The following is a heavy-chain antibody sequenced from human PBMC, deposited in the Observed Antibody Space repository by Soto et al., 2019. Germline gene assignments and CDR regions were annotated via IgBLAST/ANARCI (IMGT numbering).Heavy chain of an antibody. CDR2: ISSSSSTI. CDR1: GFTFSSYS. CDR3: TRGRTWFGENTIGYDY. Sequence: EVQLVESGGGLVQPGGSLRLSCAASGFTFSSYSMNWVRQAPGKGLEWVSYISSSSSTIYYADSVKGRFTISRDNAKNSLYLQMNSLRDEDTAVYYCTRGRTWFGENTIGYDYWGQGTLVTVYS. V-gene: IGHV3-48*02. D-gene: IGHD3-10*01. J-gene: IGHJ4*02.